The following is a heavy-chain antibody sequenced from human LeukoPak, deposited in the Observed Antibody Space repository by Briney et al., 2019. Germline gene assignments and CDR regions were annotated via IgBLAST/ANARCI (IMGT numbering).Heavy chain of an antibody. Sequence: PSQTLSHTCTVSGGSISSGGYYWSWIRQHPGKGLEWIGYIYYSGSTYYNPSLQSRLTISVDTSKNQFSLKLNSVTAADTAVYYCARGDGYYFDYWGQGTLVTVSS. V-gene: IGHV4-31*03. CDR1: GGSISSGGYY. J-gene: IGHJ4*02. CDR2: IYYSGST. D-gene: IGHD2-21*02. CDR3: ARGDGYYFDY.